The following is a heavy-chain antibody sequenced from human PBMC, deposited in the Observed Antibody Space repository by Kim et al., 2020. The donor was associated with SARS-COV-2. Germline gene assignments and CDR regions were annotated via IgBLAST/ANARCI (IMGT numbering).Heavy chain of an antibody. Sequence: KFQGRVTITRDTSASTAYMELSSLRSEDTAVYYCAGAAAGRGYYYYGMDVWGQGTTVTVSS. J-gene: IGHJ6*02. V-gene: IGHV1-3*01. D-gene: IGHD6-13*01. CDR3: AGAAAGRGYYYYGMDV.